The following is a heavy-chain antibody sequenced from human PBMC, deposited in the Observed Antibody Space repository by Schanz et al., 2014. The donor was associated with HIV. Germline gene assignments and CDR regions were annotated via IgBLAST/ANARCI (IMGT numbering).Heavy chain of an antibody. CDR1: GFTFSSYG. Sequence: QVQLVESGGGVVQPGRSLRLSCAASGFTFSSYGMHWVRQAPGKGLEWVAVIWYDGSNTYYGDSVKGRFTISRDNSRNTLFLQMDSLRVDDTAVYYCAKFGRLLGNFDDWGQGTLVTVSS. CDR2: IWYDGSNT. J-gene: IGHJ4*02. D-gene: IGHD2-15*01. V-gene: IGHV3-33*03. CDR3: AKFGRLLGNFDD.